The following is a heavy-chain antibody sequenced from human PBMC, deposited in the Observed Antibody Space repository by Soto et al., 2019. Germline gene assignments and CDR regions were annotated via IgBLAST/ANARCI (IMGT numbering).Heavy chain of an antibody. D-gene: IGHD4-17*01. V-gene: IGHV3-15*07. J-gene: IGHJ4*03. Sequence: PGXSLRLSCAASGFTFSDEWINWVHQAPGKGLEWVGRIKNKPNGETTDYAAPVKGRFTISRDDPESRLYLQMNNLKTDDTAVYHCTRGNHGAFHHWGQGTLVTVSS. CDR2: IKNKPNGETT. CDR1: GFTFSDEW. CDR3: TRGNHGAFHH.